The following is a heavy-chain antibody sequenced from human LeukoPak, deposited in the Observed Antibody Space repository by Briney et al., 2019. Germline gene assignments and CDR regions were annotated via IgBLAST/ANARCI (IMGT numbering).Heavy chain of an antibody. V-gene: IGHV3-30*02. CDR1: GFTFSSYG. CDR2: IRYDGSNK. D-gene: IGHD2-2*01. J-gene: IGHJ6*03. Sequence: GGSLRLSCAASGFTFSSYGMHWVRQAPGKGLEWVAFIRYDGSNKYYADSVKGRFTISRDNSKNTLYLQMNSLRAEDTAVYYCAKDTGYCSSTSCYGGWDYYMDVWSKGTTVTVSS. CDR3: AKDTGYCSSTSCYGGWDYYMDV.